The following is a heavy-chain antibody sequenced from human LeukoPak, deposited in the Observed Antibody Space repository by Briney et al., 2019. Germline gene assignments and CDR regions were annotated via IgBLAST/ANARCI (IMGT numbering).Heavy chain of an antibody. CDR2: MSPNSGNT. Sequence: ASVKVSRKASGYTFTSYDINWVRQAPGQGLEWMGWMSPNSGNTGYAQKFQGRVTMTRDTSITTAYMELSSLRSEDTAVYYCARGQTSYYHYYSLDVWGQGTTVTVSS. CDR1: GYTFTSYD. J-gene: IGHJ6*02. V-gene: IGHV1-8*01. CDR3: ARGQTSYYHYYSLDV.